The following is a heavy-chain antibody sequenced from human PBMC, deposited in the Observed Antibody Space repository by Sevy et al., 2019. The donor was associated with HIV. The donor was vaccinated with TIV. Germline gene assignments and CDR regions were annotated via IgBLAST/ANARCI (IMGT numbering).Heavy chain of an antibody. CDR2: FDPEDGET. Sequence: ASVKVSCKVSGYTLTKLSMHWVRQAPGKGLEWMGGFDPEDGETIYAQKFQGRVTMTEDTSTNTAYMELSSLRSEDTAVYYCTTMEYYYNVISYSSCDYWGQGTLVTVSS. V-gene: IGHV1-24*01. CDR3: TTMEYYYNVISYSSCDY. J-gene: IGHJ4*02. D-gene: IGHD3-22*01. CDR1: GYTLTKLS.